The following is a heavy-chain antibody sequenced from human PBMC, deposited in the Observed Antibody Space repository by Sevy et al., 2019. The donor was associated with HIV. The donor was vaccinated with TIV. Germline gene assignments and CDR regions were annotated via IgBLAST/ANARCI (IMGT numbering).Heavy chain of an antibody. J-gene: IGHJ4*02. D-gene: IGHD2-15*01. CDR3: ARDGYCSGGSCINDFDY. V-gene: IGHV1-18*01. Sequence: ASVKVSYKDSGYTFTSYGISWVRQAPGQGLEWMGWISAYNGNTNYAQRLQGRVTMTTDTSTSTAYMELRSLRSDDTAVYYCARDGYCSGGSCINDFDYWGQGTLVTVSS. CDR2: ISAYNGNT. CDR1: GYTFTSYG.